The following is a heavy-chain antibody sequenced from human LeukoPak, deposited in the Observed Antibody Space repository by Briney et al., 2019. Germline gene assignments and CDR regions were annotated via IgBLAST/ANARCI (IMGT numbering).Heavy chain of an antibody. Sequence: SETLSLTCTVSGGSISSGSYYWSWIRQPPGKGLEWIGEINHSGSTNYNPSLKSRVTISVDTSKNQFSLKLSSVTAADTAVYYCAATVEMATINDYWGQGTLVTVSS. CDR3: AATVEMATINDY. CDR2: INHSGST. D-gene: IGHD5-24*01. CDR1: GGSISSGSYY. V-gene: IGHV4-39*07. J-gene: IGHJ4*02.